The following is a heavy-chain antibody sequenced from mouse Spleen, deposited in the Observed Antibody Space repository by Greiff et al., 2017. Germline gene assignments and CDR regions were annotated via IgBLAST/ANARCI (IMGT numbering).Heavy chain of an antibody. V-gene: IGHV5-12*02. CDR3: ARQGDGNYFDY. CDR1: GFTFSDYY. J-gene: IGHJ2*01. Sequence: EVQLVESGGGLVQPGGSLKLSCATSGFTFSDYYMYWVRQTPEKRLEWVAYISTGGGSTYYPDTVKGRFTISRDNAKNALYLQMSRLKSEDTAMYYCARQGDGNYFDYWGQGTTRTGSS. CDR2: ISTGGGST.